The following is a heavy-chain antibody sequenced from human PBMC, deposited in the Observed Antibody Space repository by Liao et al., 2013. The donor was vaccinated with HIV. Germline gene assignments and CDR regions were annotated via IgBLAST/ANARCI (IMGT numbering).Heavy chain of an antibody. Sequence: QVQLQESGPGLVKPSETLSLTCDVSGHSIINTYYWGWIRQPPGQALEWIGSIYDGGNTYSNPSLKSRVSISVDTSKNQFSLKLRSVTAADTAIYYCARHWANWGPCDFWGQGTLVTVSS. CDR2: IYDGGNT. V-gene: IGHV4-38-2*01. CDR1: GHSIINTYY. D-gene: IGHD7-27*01. CDR3: ARHWANWGPCDF. J-gene: IGHJ4*02.